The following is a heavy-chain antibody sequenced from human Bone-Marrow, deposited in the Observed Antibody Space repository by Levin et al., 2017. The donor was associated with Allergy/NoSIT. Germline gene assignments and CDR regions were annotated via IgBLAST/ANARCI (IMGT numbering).Heavy chain of an antibody. D-gene: IGHD3-3*01. V-gene: IGHV1-69*13. Sequence: GASVKVSCKASGGSLNRFGIAWVRQAPGQGLEWIGGIIPVYGRTHYAPRIQDRVTISADESTNTVYLELRRLRVEDTAQYYCARHFIDTSLGDTRGAFDVWGQGTMVTVS. J-gene: IGHJ3*01. CDR3: ARHFIDTSLGDTRGAFDV. CDR2: IIPVYGRT. CDR1: GGSLNRFG.